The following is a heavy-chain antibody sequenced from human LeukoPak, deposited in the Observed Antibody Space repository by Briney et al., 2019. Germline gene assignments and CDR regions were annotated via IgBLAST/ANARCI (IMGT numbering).Heavy chain of an antibody. D-gene: IGHD6-13*01. Sequence: PSQTLSLTCTVSGGSISSGGYYWSWIRQHPGKGLEWIGYIYYSGSTYYNPSLKSRVTISVDTSKNQFSLKLSSVTAADTAVYYCARDRIAAAGTGDAFDIWGQGTMVTVSS. CDR3: ARDRIAAAGTGDAFDI. J-gene: IGHJ3*02. CDR2: IYYSGST. CDR1: GGSISSGGYY. V-gene: IGHV4-31*03.